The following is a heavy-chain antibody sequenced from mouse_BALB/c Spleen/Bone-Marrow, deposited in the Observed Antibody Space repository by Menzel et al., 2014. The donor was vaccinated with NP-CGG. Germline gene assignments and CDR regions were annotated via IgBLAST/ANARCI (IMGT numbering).Heavy chain of an antibody. J-gene: IGHJ3*01. V-gene: IGHV1-12*01. CDR2: IYPGNGDT. CDR3: ARWGWDRFAY. CDR1: GYTFTSYN. D-gene: IGHD4-1*01. Sequence: QVQLQQSGAELVKPGASVKMSCEASGYTFTSYNMHWVKQTPGQGLEWIGAIYPGNGDTSYNQKFKGKATLTADKSSSTAYMQLSSLTSEDSAVYYCARWGWDRFAYWGQGTLVTISA.